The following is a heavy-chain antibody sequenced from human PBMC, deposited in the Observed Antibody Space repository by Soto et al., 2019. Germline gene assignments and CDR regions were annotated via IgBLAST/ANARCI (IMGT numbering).Heavy chain of an antibody. CDR1: RFTFSSYA. D-gene: IGHD3-3*01. CDR3: ARGYDFWSGYYYPYGMDV. CDR2: ISYDASNK. Sequence: QVQLGESGGGVVQPGRSLRLSCAASRFTFSSYAMHWVRQAPGKGLEWVAVISYDASNKNNADTVKGRFTISRDNSKNTLYLKMNSLRAEKTAVYYCARGYDFWSGYYYPYGMDVWGQGTTVTVSS. V-gene: IGHV3-30-3*01. J-gene: IGHJ6*02.